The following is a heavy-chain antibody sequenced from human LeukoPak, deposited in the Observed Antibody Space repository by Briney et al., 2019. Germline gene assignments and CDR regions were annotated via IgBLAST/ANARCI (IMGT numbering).Heavy chain of an antibody. V-gene: IGHV1-2*02. CDR2: INPNTGAT. CDR1: GYTFTGSY. D-gene: IGHD5/OR15-5a*01. Sequence: ASVKVSCTASGYTFTGSYIHWVRQAPGQGLEWMGLINPNTGATNYAQNFQGRVTMTRDTSISTAYMELSRLRSDDTAVYYCARSKDFDHWGQGTLVTVSS. J-gene: IGHJ4*02. CDR3: ARSKDFDH.